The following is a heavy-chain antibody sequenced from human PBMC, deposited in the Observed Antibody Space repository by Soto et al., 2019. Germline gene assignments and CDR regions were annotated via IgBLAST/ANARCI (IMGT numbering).Heavy chain of an antibody. CDR1: GFAFMTYG. D-gene: IGHD6-13*01. CDR2: INDRGSNT. V-gene: IGHV3-23*01. Sequence: GGSLRLSCTASGFAFMTYGMNWVRQAPGKGLEWVGNINDRGSNTVYADSVKGRFTISRDNSRNTLTLQMNTLRADDTAIYYCAQAAASARSPGYYAMEVWGPGTTLTVFS. J-gene: IGHJ6*02. CDR3: AQAAASARSPGYYAMEV.